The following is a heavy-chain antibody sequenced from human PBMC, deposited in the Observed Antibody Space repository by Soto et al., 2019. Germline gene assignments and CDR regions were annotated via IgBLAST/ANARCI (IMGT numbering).Heavy chain of an antibody. V-gene: IGHV1-18*01. CDR2: ISAYNGNT. CDR1: GYTFTSYG. Sequence: GASVKVSCKASGYTFTSYGISWVRQAPGQGLEWMGWISAYNGNTNYAQKLQGRVTMTTDTSTSTAYMELRSLRSDDTAVYYCARWGIAVAGTSYYYYGMDVWGQGTKVTVSS. CDR3: ARWGIAVAGTSYYYYGMDV. D-gene: IGHD6-19*01. J-gene: IGHJ6*02.